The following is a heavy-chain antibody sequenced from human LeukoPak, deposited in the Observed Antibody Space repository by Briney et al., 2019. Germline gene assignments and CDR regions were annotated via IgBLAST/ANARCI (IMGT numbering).Heavy chain of an antibody. D-gene: IGHD3-22*01. J-gene: IGHJ6*02. Sequence: GGSLRLSCAASGFTFSNFVMHWVRQPPGKGLEWVAVIWYAGSDKYHADSVKGRFTISRDNSKNTLYLQMNSLRAEDTAVYYCARDGGSMRGVTLDVWGQGTTVTVSS. CDR2: IWYAGSDK. CDR3: ARDGGSMRGVTLDV. V-gene: IGHV3-33*01. CDR1: GFTFSNFV.